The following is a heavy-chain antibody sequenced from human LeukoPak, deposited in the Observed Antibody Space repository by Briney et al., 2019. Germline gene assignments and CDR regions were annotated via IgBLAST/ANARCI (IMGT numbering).Heavy chain of an antibody. Sequence: ASVKVSCKASGYAFTSYDINWVRRATGQGLEWMGWMNPNSGNTGYAQKFQGRVTMTRNTSISTAYMELSSLRSEDTAVYYCARVYRQLRPYYFDYWGQGTLVTVSS. V-gene: IGHV1-8*01. D-gene: IGHD4-23*01. CDR3: ARVYRQLRPYYFDY. J-gene: IGHJ4*02. CDR1: GYAFTSYD. CDR2: MNPNSGNT.